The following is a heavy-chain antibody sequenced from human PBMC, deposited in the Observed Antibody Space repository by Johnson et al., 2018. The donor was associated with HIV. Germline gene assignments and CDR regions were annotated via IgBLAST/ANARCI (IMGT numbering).Heavy chain of an antibody. CDR1: GFTFNNAW. J-gene: IGHJ3*02. CDR3: TTDWGSYHEYAFDI. V-gene: IGHV3-15*01. CDR2: IKSQTDGGTT. Sequence: VQLVESGGGLVKPGGSLRLSCAASGFTFNNAWMSWVRQTPGKGLEWVGRIKSQTDGGTTDYAAHVKGRFTISRDDSKNTLYLQMNSLKTEDTAVYSCTTDWGSYHEYAFDIWGQGTMVTVSS. D-gene: IGHD1-26*01.